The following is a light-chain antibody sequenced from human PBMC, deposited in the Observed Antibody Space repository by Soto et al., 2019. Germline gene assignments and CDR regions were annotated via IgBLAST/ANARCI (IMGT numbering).Light chain of an antibody. Sequence: DIQMTQSPSSLSSSVGDRVILTCRASQTIRTSLNWYQQKPGKAPKLLIYAASTLHSGVPTRFSGSGSGTDFALAISNLQPEDFATYFGQQSYPTPPTFGQGTKVEI. V-gene: IGKV1-39*01. CDR1: QTIRTS. CDR3: QQSYPTPPT. CDR2: AAS. J-gene: IGKJ1*01.